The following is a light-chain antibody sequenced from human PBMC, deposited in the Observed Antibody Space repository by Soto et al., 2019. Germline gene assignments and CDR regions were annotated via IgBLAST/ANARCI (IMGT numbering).Light chain of an antibody. J-gene: IGKJ5*01. CDR3: QQYGSSSIT. Sequence: EFGVTQSPGTLSLSPAERTTLSCWASQSVSGNYLAWYQHKPGQAPRLLVYGASTRATGIPDRFSGGGSGTDFTLTISRLEPEDFAVYYCQQYGSSSITFGQGTRLEIK. V-gene: IGKV3-20*01. CDR2: GAS. CDR1: QSVSGNY.